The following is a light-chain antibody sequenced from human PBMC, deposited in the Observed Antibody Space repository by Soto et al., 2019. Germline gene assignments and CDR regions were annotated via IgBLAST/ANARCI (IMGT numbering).Light chain of an antibody. CDR1: SSDFGIYNL. Sequence: QSALTQPASVSGSPGQSITISCTATSSDFGIYNLVSWYQQHPGKAPKLMIYEVSKRPSGVPDRFSGSKSGNTASLTVSGLQAEDEADYYCSSYAGSNNLYVFGTGTKVTVL. CDR3: SSYAGSNNLYV. J-gene: IGLJ1*01. CDR2: EVS. V-gene: IGLV2-14*02.